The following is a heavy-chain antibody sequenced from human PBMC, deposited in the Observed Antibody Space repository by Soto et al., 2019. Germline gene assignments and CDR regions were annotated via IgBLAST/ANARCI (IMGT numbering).Heavy chain of an antibody. V-gene: IGHV3-30-3*01. Sequence: QVQLVESGGGVGQPGRSLRLSCAASGFTFSSYAMHWVRQAPGKGLEWVAVISYDGSNKYYADSVKGRFTISRDNSKNTLYLQMNSLRAEDTAVYYCAREGWPWGQGTLVTVSS. CDR2: ISYDGSNK. D-gene: IGHD6-19*01. CDR1: GFTFSSYA. J-gene: IGHJ5*02. CDR3: AREGWP.